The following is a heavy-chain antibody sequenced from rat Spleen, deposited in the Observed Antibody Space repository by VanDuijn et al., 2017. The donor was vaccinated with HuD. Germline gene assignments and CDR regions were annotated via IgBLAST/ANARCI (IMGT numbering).Heavy chain of an antibody. D-gene: IGHD1-11*01. V-gene: IGHV5-25*01. CDR1: GFTFSNYY. J-gene: IGHJ3*01. CDR3: ASTEGGFAY. CDR2: ISTGGGNT. Sequence: EVQLVESGGGLVQPGRSMKLSCAALGFTFSNYYMAWVRQAPTKGLEWVASISTGGGNTYYRDSVKGRFTISRDNAKSTLYLQMDSLRSEDTATYYCASTEGGFAYWGQGTLVTVSS.